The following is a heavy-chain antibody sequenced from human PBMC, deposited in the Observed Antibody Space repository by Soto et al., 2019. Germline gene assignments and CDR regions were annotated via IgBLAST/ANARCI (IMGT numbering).Heavy chain of an antibody. Sequence: EVQLVESGGGLVQPGGSLRLSCAASGFTFSSYAMHWVRQAPGKGLEYVSAISSNGGSTYYANSVKGRFTISRDNSKNTLYLQMGSLRAEEMAVYYCARDPAYGGFDYWGQGTLVTVSS. CDR3: ARDPAYGGFDY. V-gene: IGHV3-64*01. J-gene: IGHJ4*02. CDR1: GFTFSSYA. CDR2: ISSNGGST. D-gene: IGHD4-17*01.